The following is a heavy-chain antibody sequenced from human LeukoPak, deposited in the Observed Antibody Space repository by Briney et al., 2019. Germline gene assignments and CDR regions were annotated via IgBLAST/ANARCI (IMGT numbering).Heavy chain of an antibody. V-gene: IGHV3-7*01. D-gene: IGHD1-26*01. CDR2: IKQDGSEK. Sequence: GGSLRLSCAASGFTFSSYWMSWVRQAPGKGLEWVANIKQDGSEKYYVDSVKGRFTISRDNAKNSLYLQMNSLRAEDTAVYYCARGVGATLYYFDYWGQGTLVTVSS. CDR1: GFTFSSYW. J-gene: IGHJ4*02. CDR3: ARGVGATLYYFDY.